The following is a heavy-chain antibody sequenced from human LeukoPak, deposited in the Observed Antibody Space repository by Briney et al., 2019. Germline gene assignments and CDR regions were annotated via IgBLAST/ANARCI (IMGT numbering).Heavy chain of an antibody. D-gene: IGHD3-10*01. CDR3: AKDQRYYGSGSYLPFDY. Sequence: PGRSLRLSCAASGFTFSSYGMHWVRQAPGKGLERGAVISYDGSNKYYADSVKGRFTISRDNSKNTLYLQMNSLRAEDTAVYYCAKDQRYYGSGSYLPFDYWGQGTLVTVSS. V-gene: IGHV3-30*18. J-gene: IGHJ4*02. CDR2: ISYDGSNK. CDR1: GFTFSSYG.